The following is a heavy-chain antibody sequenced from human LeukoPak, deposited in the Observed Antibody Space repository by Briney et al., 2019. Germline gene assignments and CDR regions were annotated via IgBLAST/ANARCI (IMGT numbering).Heavy chain of an antibody. V-gene: IGHV4-4*02. Sequence: MSSETLSLTCAVSGGSISSSNWWSWVRQPPGKGLEWIGEIYHSGSTNYNPSLKSRVTISVDKSKNQFSLKLSSVTAAGTAVYYCAVYCSGGSCSNPYYFDYWGQGTLVTVSS. CDR1: GGSISSSNW. CDR3: AVYCSGGSCSNPYYFDY. J-gene: IGHJ4*02. CDR2: IYHSGST. D-gene: IGHD2-15*01.